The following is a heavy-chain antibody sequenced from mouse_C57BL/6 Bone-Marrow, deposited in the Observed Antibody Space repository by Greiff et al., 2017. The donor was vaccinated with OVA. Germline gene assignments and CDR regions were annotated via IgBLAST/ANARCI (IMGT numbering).Heavy chain of an antibody. Sequence: LQESGAELARPGASVKMSCKASGYTFTSYTMHWVKQRPGQGLEWIGYINPSSGYTKYNQKFKDKATLTADKSSSTAYMQLSSLTSEDSAVYYCARVNWPYWYFDVWGTGTTVTVSS. CDR3: ARVNWPYWYFDV. D-gene: IGHD4-1*01. CDR1: GYTFTSYT. CDR2: INPSSGYT. V-gene: IGHV1-4*01. J-gene: IGHJ1*03.